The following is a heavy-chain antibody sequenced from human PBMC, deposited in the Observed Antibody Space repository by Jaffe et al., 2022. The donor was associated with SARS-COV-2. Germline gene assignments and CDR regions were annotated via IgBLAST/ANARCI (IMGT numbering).Heavy chain of an antibody. CDR1: GFTFSSYA. CDR3: ARAGDYCSGGSCYSWYFDL. V-gene: IGHV3-30*04. J-gene: IGHJ2*01. CDR2: ISYDGNNK. Sequence: QVQLVESGGGVVQPGRSLRLSCAASGFTFSSYAMHWVRQAPGKGLEWVAIISYDGNNKFYADSVKGRFTISRVNSKNTLYLQMNSPRPEDTAVYYCARAGDYCSGGSCYSWYFDLWGRGTLVTVSS. D-gene: IGHD2-15*01.